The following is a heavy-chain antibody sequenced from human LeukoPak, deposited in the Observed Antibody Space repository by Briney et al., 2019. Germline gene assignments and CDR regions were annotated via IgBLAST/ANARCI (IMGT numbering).Heavy chain of an antibody. V-gene: IGHV1-69*06. D-gene: IGHD3-9*01. J-gene: IGHJ4*02. CDR3: ARDALRYFDWLYY. Sequence: SVKVSCKASGGTFSSYAISWVRQAPGQGLEWMGGTIPIFGTANYAQKFQGRVTITADKSTSTAYMELSSLRSEDTAVYYCARDALRYFDWLYYWGQGTLVTVSS. CDR1: GGTFSSYA. CDR2: TIPIFGTA.